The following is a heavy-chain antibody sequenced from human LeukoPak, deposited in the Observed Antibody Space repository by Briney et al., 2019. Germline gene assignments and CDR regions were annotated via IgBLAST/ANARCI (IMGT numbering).Heavy chain of an antibody. Sequence: PGGSLRLSCAASGFTFSSYSMNWVRQAPGKGLEWVSYISSSSSTIYYADSVKGRFTISRDNAKNSLYLQMNSLRAEDTAVYYCVRDRGYCSGGTCYALWDYWGQGTLVTVSS. CDR1: GFTFSSYS. CDR2: ISSSSSTI. D-gene: IGHD2-15*01. V-gene: IGHV3-48*01. J-gene: IGHJ4*02. CDR3: VRDRGYCSGGTCYALWDY.